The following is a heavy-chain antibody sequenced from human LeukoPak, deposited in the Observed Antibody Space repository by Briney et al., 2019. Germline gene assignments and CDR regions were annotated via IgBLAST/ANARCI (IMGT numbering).Heavy chain of an antibody. V-gene: IGHV1-69*13. CDR1: GGTFSSYA. CDR2: IIPIFGTA. Sequence: GASVKVSCKASGGTFSSYAISWVRQAPGQGLEWMGGIIPIFGTANYAQKFQGRVTITADESTSTAYMELSSLRSEDTAVYYCARDRTYSSSWYVPYYYYGMDVWGQGTTVTVSS. CDR3: ARDRTYSSSWYVPYYYYGMDV. J-gene: IGHJ6*02. D-gene: IGHD6-13*01.